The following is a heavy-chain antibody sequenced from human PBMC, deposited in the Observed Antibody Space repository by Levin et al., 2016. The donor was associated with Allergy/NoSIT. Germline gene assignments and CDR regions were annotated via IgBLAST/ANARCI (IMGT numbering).Heavy chain of an antibody. CDR2: IIPILGIA. Sequence: WVRQAPGQGLEWMGGIIPILGIANYAQKFQGRVTITADESTSTAYMELSSLRSEDTAVYYCARDTGARGGSSGYRDYWGQGTLVTVSS. J-gene: IGHJ4*02. CDR3: ARDTGARGGSSGYRDY. D-gene: IGHD3-22*01. V-gene: IGHV1-69*10.